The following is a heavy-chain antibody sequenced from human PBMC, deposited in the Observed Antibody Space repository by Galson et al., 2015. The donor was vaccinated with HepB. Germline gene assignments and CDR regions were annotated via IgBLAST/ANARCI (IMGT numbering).Heavy chain of an antibody. V-gene: IGHV3-7*03. D-gene: IGHD3-9*01. J-gene: IGHJ4*02. CDR3: ARSRIIFSHYDILTGYPYYFDY. Sequence: SLRLSCAVSGFTFSGAWMSWVRQAPGKGLEWVATIKQDGSDKYYVESVKGRFPISRDNAKNSLFLQMISLRAEDTAVYYCARSRIIFSHYDILTGYPYYFDYWGQGTLVTGSA. CDR1: GFTFSGAW. CDR2: IKQDGSDK.